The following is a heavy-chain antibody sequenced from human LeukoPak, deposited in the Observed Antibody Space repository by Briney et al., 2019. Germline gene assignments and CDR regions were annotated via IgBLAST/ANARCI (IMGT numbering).Heavy chain of an antibody. V-gene: IGHV4-34*01. D-gene: IGHD2-21*02. J-gene: IGHJ4*02. CDR3: ATGGFYCGGDCYVDY. Sequence: SETLSLTCAVYGGSFSPYYWSWIRQPPGKGLEWIGEINHSGSTNYNPSLKSRVTISVDTSKNQFSLRLSSVTAADTAVYYCATGGFYCGGDCYVDYWGQGTLVTVSS. CDR1: GGSFSPYY. CDR2: INHSGST.